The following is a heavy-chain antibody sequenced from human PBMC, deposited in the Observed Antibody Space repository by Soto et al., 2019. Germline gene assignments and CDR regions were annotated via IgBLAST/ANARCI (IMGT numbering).Heavy chain of an antibody. Sequence: EVQLVESGGGLVKPGGSLRLSCAASGFTLSSYWMHWVRQAPGQGLVWVSRINNDGSTIGYADSVEGRFTVSRDNAEDTLYLQMTSLRVEDTAVYYCVGRQYFYHWGQGTLVTVSS. CDR2: INNDGSTI. CDR1: GFTLSSYW. J-gene: IGHJ1*01. CDR3: VGRQYFYH. V-gene: IGHV3-74*01.